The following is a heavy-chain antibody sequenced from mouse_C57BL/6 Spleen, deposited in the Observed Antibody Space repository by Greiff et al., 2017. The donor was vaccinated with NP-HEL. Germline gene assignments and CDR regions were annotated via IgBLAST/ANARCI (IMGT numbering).Heavy chain of an antibody. D-gene: IGHD2-4*01. CDR3: ARGNDYDGFDY. J-gene: IGHJ2*01. CDR1: GYAFTNYL. Sequence: VNLVESGAELVRPGTSVKVSCKASGYAFTNYLIEWVKQRPGQGLEWIGVINPGSGGTNYNEKFKGKATLTADKSSSTAYMQLSSLTSEDSAVYFCARGNDYDGFDYWGQGTTLTVSS. CDR2: INPGSGGT. V-gene: IGHV1-54*01.